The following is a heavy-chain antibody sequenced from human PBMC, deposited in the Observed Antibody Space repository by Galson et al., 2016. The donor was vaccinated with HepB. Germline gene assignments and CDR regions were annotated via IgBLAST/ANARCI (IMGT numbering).Heavy chain of an antibody. CDR1: GYSFTVSW. V-gene: IGHV5-51*01. D-gene: IGHD2-2*01. CDR3: AAQGGTSFDY. CDR2: IYPGNSHT. J-gene: IGHJ4*02. Sequence: QSGAEVKKPGESLKISCKASGYSFTVSWIGWVRQMPGKGLELMGSIYPGNSHTIYSPTFQGQVTISADKSITTAYLQWNTLRASDTAMYYCAAQGGTSFDYWGQGTLVTVSS.